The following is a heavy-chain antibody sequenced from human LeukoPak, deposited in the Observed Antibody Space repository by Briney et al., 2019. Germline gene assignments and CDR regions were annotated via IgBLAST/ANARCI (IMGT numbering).Heavy chain of an antibody. J-gene: IGHJ5*02. V-gene: IGHV3-23*01. D-gene: IGHD1-7*01. Sequence: GGSLRLSCAASGFTFSSYVMSWVRQAPGKGLEWVSTISGSGDSTYYADSVKGRFTISRDNSKNTLYLQMHSLRAEDTAVYYCARGGPNWNYPYNWFDPWGQGTLVTVSS. CDR3: ARGGPNWNYPYNWFDP. CDR2: ISGSGDST. CDR1: GFTFSSYV.